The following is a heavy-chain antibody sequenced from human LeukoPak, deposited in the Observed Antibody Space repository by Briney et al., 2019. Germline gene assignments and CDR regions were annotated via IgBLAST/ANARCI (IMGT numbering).Heavy chain of an antibody. Sequence: GASVKVSCKASGYTLTGYYMHWVRQAPGHGLEWMGWNNPNSGGTNYAQKFQGRVIMTRDTPISTAYMELSRLRSDDTAVYYCASNLYGSGSLYYMDVWGKGTTVTISS. CDR1: GYTLTGYY. CDR2: NNPNSGGT. V-gene: IGHV1-2*02. J-gene: IGHJ6*03. D-gene: IGHD3-10*01. CDR3: ASNLYGSGSLYYMDV.